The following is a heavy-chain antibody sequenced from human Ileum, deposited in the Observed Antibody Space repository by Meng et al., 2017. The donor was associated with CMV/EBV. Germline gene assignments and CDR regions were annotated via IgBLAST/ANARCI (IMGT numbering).Heavy chain of an antibody. V-gene: IGHV2-5*02. Sequence: QITFKESGPTLVKPTQTLTRTCTFSGFSLTTNVESVGWIRQPPGKALEWLALIHGGGGKQYSPSLQSRLTATRDTSKNQVVLTMTNMDPVDTATYYCVHRYSSSSGQVSWGQGTLVTVSS. CDR1: GFSLTTNVES. CDR3: VHRYSSSSGQVS. CDR2: IHGGGGK. J-gene: IGHJ5*02. D-gene: IGHD6-6*01.